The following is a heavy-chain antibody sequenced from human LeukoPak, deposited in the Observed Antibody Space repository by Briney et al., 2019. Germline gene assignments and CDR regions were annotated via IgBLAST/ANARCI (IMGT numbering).Heavy chain of an antibody. J-gene: IGHJ6*02. Sequence: GGSLRLSCAASGFTFSSYAMSWVRQAPGKGLEWVSAISGSGGSTYYADSVKGRFTISRDNSKNTLYLQMNSLRAEDTAVYYCAKALENWGPYYYYGMDVWGQGTTVTVSS. CDR2: ISGSGGST. CDR3: AKALENWGPYYYYGMDV. CDR1: GFTFSSYA. V-gene: IGHV3-23*01. D-gene: IGHD7-27*01.